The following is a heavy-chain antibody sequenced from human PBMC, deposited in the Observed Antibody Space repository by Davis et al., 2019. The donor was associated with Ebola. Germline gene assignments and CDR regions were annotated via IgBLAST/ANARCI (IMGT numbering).Heavy chain of an antibody. Sequence: GASLRLSCAASGFTFSAYSMNWVRQAPGKGLEWVSYISDSSTTIYYADSVKGRFTISRDNAKNSLYLQMNSLRDEDTAVYYCATDRNWDFDYWGQGTLVTVSS. CDR2: ISDSSTTI. CDR3: ATDRNWDFDY. CDR1: GFTFSAYS. D-gene: IGHD7-27*01. J-gene: IGHJ4*02. V-gene: IGHV3-48*02.